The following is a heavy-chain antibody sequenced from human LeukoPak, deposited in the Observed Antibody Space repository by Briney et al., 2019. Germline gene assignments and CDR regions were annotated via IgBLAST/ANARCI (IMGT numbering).Heavy chain of an antibody. CDR3: TRGLPDY. D-gene: IGHD2-15*01. CDR2: IRDKANSYTT. J-gene: IGHJ4*02. V-gene: IGHV3-72*01. Sequence: GGSLRLSCAASGFTFSDHYMDWVRQAPGKGLEWVGRIRDKANSYTTHYATSVKGRFTISRDDSKNSLYLQMNSLKTEDTAVYYCTRGLPDYWGQGTLVTVSS. CDR1: GFTFSDHY.